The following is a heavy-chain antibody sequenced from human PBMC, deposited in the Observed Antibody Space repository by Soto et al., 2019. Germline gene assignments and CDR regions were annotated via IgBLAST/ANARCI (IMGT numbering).Heavy chain of an antibody. CDR3: ARDIRQAGYRAYYDFGGIYY. V-gene: IGHV1-69*01. Sequence: QVQLVQSGAEVKKPGSSVKVSCKASGGTFSSYAISWVRQAPGQGLEWMGGIIPIFGTANYAQKFQGRVTITADESTSTAYMELSSLRSEDTAVYYCARDIRQAGYRAYYDFGGIYYWGQGTLVTVSS. J-gene: IGHJ4*02. CDR2: IIPIFGTA. D-gene: IGHD3-3*01. CDR1: GGTFSSYA.